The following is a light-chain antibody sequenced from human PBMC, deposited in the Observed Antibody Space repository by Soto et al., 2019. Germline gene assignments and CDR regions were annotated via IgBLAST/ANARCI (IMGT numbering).Light chain of an antibody. Sequence: EIVLTQSPGTLSLSPGERATLSCRASQSVSSSFLAWYQQRPGQATRLLIFGASYRATGIPDRFSGSGSGTDFTLTISRLEPEDFAVYYCQHYGSSHQEFTFGPGTKVDSK. CDR2: GAS. CDR1: QSVSSSF. V-gene: IGKV3-20*01. J-gene: IGKJ3*01. CDR3: QHYGSSHQEFT.